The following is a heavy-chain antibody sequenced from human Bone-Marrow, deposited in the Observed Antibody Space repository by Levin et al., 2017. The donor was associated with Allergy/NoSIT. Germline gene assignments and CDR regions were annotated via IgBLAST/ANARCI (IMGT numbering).Heavy chain of an antibody. V-gene: IGHV1-69*13. CDR3: ARDFGRITESTPYMDV. CDR1: GGTFRNHA. CDR2: IIPFFGTP. Sequence: SVKVSCKASGGTFRNHAISWVRQAPGQGLEWLGEIIPFFGTPKYAQKFQGRVAITADESTSTAYMELSSLRSEDTAVYYCARDFGRITESTPYMDVWGRGTSVTVSS. D-gene: IGHD1-7*01. J-gene: IGHJ6*03.